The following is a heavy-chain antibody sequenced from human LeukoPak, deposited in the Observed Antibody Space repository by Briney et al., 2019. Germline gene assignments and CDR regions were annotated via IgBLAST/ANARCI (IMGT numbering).Heavy chain of an antibody. D-gene: IGHD3-10*01. J-gene: IGHJ6*03. CDR1: GGSFSGYY. V-gene: IGHV4-34*01. CDR2: INHSGST. CDR3: ARRPQGDYGSGSRYYYYYMDV. Sequence: PSETLSLTCAVYGGSFSGYYWSWIRQPPGKGLEWIGEINHSGSTNYNPSLKSRVTISVDTSKNQFSLKLSSVTAADTAVYYCARRPQGDYGSGSRYYYYYMDVWGKGTTVTISS.